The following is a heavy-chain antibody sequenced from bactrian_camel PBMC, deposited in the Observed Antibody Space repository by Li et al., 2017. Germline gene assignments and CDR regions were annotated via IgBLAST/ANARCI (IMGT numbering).Heavy chain of an antibody. D-gene: IGHD2*01. CDR1: GDTYSSYY. V-gene: IGHV3S9*01. J-gene: IGHJ4*01. CDR3: TSGIPHVN. CDR2: MDSDGRP. Sequence: HVQLVESGGGSVQSGGSLRLSCKFSGDTYSSYYMAWFRQSPEKEREGVAGMDSDGRPVHLNAVKGRFTISRDNAKSTVYLQMNSLKTEDMAMYYCTSGIPHVNWGQGTQVTVS.